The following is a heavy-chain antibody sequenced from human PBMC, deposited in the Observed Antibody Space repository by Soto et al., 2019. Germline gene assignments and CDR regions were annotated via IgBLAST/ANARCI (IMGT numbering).Heavy chain of an antibody. Sequence: SVKVSFKASGGTFSSYAISWLRQAPGQGLEWMGGIIPIFGTANYAQKFQGRVTITADESTSTAYMELSSLRSEDTAVYYCARVDLAAAATYYFDYWGQGTLVTVSS. D-gene: IGHD6-13*01. J-gene: IGHJ4*02. V-gene: IGHV1-69*13. CDR3: ARVDLAAAATYYFDY. CDR1: GGTFSSYA. CDR2: IIPIFGTA.